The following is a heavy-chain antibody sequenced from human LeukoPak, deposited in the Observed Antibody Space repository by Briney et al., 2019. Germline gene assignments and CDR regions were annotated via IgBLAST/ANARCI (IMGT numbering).Heavy chain of an antibody. J-gene: IGHJ4*02. CDR2: IIPILEGI. CDR1: GDTFSKYG. Sequence: SVKVSCKASGDTFSKYGISWVRQAPGQGLEWMGRIIPILEGIDYAQKFQGRVSITADKSTSTAYMEVSSLKSEDMAVYYCARESLSATPIFDFWGRGTLVTVSS. V-gene: IGHV1-69*04. D-gene: IGHD5-12*01. CDR3: ARESLSATPIFDF.